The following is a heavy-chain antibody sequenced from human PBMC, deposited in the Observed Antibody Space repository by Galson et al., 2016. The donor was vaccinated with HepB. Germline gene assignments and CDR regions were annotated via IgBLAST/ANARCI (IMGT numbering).Heavy chain of an antibody. V-gene: IGHV5-51*01. D-gene: IGHD6-19*01. CDR1: GYTFSNYW. Sequence: QSGAEVKKPGESLKISCQGSGYTFSNYWIGWVRQMSGKGLEWMGFINPGDSETRYSPSFQGQVTISADKSISTIYLQWTSLTAPDGAMYHCTRHEFQGSGCSRLYWGQGTLVTVSS. J-gene: IGHJ4*02. CDR3: TRHEFQGSGCSRLY. CDR2: INPGDSET.